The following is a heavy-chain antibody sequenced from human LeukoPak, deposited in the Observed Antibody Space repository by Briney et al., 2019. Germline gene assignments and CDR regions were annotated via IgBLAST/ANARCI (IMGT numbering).Heavy chain of an antibody. D-gene: IGHD1-26*01. CDR2: IKQDESEK. Sequence: GGSLRLSCAASGFTFSSYSMNWVRQAPGKGLEWVASIKQDESEKYYVDSVKGRFTTSRDNAKSSLYLQMNALRGEDTAVYYCARLVGDVTTWDCWGQGTLVTVSS. V-gene: IGHV3-7*03. CDR3: ARLVGDVTTWDC. J-gene: IGHJ4*02. CDR1: GFTFSSYS.